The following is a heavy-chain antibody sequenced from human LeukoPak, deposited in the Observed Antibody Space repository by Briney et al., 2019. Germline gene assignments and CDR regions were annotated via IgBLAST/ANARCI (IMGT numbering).Heavy chain of an antibody. CDR1: GFTFSTYA. J-gene: IGHJ4*02. V-gene: IGHV3-23*01. CDR3: AKDPMVRGLTYDC. D-gene: IGHD3-10*01. Sequence: PGGSLRLSCAASGFTFSTYAMSWVRQAPGKGLEWASAISGSGGSTYYADSVKGRFTISRDNSKNTLYLQMNSLRAEDTAVYYCAKDPMVRGLTYDCWGQGTLVTVSS. CDR2: ISGSGGST.